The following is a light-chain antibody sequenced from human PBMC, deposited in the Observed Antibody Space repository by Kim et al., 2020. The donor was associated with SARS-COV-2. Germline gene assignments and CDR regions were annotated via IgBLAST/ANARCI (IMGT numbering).Light chain of an antibody. CDR3: SAWDSSLNAVV. Sequence: SQTATLTGTGNRNKVGNQGASWLQHHQGHPPKVLSYRSNNRPSGISERLSASRSGNTASLTITGLQPEDEADYYCSAWDSSLNAVVFGGGTQLTVL. CDR2: RSN. V-gene: IGLV10-54*01. CDR1: RNKVGNQG. J-gene: IGLJ2*01.